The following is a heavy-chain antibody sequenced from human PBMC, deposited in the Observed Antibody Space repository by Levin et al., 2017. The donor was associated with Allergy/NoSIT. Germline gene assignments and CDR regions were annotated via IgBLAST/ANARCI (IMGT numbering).Heavy chain of an antibody. D-gene: IGHD2/OR15-2a*01. CDR1: GVAFSSYS. Sequence: GGSLRLSCVASGVAFSSYSMNWVRQAPGKGLEWISYISSSSSSIDYADSVKGRFPISRDNAKNSLFLQMNSLRDEDTAVYCCAGMKRNILQAFGRWGQGTMVTVSS. V-gene: IGHV3-48*02. J-gene: IGHJ3*02. CDR2: ISSSSSSI. CDR3: AGMKRNILQAFGR.